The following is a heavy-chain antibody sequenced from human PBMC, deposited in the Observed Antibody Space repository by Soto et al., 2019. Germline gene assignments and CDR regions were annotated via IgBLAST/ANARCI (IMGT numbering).Heavy chain of an antibody. V-gene: IGHV1-8*01. CDR3: AKNRVVRGYNWFDP. CDR1: GYTFTSYD. J-gene: IGHJ5*02. Sequence: VASVKVSCKASGYTFTSYDINWVRQATGQGLEWMGWMNPNSGNTGYAQKFQGRVTMTRNTSISTAYMELSSLRSEDTAVYYCAKNRVVRGYNWFDPWGQGTLVTVSS. D-gene: IGHD3-10*01. CDR2: MNPNSGNT.